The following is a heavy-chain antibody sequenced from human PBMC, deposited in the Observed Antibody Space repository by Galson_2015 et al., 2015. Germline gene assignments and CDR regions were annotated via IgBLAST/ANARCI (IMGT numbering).Heavy chain of an antibody. D-gene: IGHD3-16*01. CDR3: AGDLAYGMDV. CDR2: IDSNGKTT. CDR1: GFPLSDYW. Sequence: SLRLSCAASGFPLSDYWMHWVRQTPGKGLVWVSRIDSNGKTTSYAGSVRGRFTISRDNAKNTLYLQMNSLRAEDTAVYYCAGDLAYGMDVWGQGTTVTVSS. J-gene: IGHJ6*02. V-gene: IGHV3-74*01.